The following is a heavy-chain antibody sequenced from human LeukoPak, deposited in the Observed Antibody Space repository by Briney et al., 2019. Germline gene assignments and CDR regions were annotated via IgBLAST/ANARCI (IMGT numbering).Heavy chain of an antibody. CDR1: GYTFTSYA. D-gene: IGHD4-17*01. V-gene: IGHV1-3*01. Sequence: GASVKVSGKASGYTFTSYAMHWVRQAPGQRLEWMGWINAGNGNTKYSQKFQGRVTITRDTSASTAYMELSSLRSEDTAVYYCARGRGDYGLFDYWGQGTLVTVSS. CDR2: INAGNGNT. J-gene: IGHJ4*02. CDR3: ARGRGDYGLFDY.